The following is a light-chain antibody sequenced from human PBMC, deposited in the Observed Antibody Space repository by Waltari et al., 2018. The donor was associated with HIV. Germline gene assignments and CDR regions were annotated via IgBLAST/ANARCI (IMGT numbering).Light chain of an antibody. J-gene: IGLJ1*01. CDR2: DVS. Sequence: QSTLTQPASVSGSPGQSVTIPCTGISSDIVVYKYFSWYQQHPGKAPKLLIYDVSNRPSGVSHRFSGSKSANTASLTISGLQAEDEADYYCSSYTTTSTLYVFGTGTKVTV. CDR1: SSDIVVYKY. CDR3: SSYTTTSTLYV. V-gene: IGLV2-14*03.